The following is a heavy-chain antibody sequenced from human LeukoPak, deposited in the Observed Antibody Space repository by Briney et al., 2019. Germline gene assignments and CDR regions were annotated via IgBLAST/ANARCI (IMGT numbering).Heavy chain of an antibody. D-gene: IGHD3-3*01. CDR2: MNPNSGNT. Sequence: ASVKVSCKASGYTFTSYDINWVRQATGQGLEWMGWMNPNSGNTGYAQKFQGRVTMTRNTSINTAYMELSSLRSEDTAVYYCARSSDFGVVILDYWGQGTLVTVSS. V-gene: IGHV1-8*01. CDR3: ARSSDFGVVILDY. J-gene: IGHJ4*02. CDR1: GYTFTSYD.